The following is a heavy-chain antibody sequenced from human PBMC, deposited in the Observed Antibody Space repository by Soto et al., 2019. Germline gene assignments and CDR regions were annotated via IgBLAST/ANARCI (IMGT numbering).Heavy chain of an antibody. V-gene: IGHV5-51*01. Sequence: GESLKISCKGSGYSFTSYWIGWVRQMPGKGLEWMGIIYPGDSDTRYSPSFQGQVTISADKSISTAYLQWSSLKASDTAMYYCARFHCSGGSCYSFGRYYGMDVWGQGTTVNV. CDR3: ARFHCSGGSCYSFGRYYGMDV. J-gene: IGHJ6*02. D-gene: IGHD2-15*01. CDR1: GYSFTSYW. CDR2: IYPGDSDT.